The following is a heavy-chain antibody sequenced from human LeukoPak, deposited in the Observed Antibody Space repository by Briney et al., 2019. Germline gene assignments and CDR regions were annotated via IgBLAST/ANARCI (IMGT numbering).Heavy chain of an antibody. J-gene: IGHJ4*02. D-gene: IGHD6-19*01. CDR1: GGSISSYY. Sequence: PSETLSLTCTVSGGSISSYYWSWIRQPPGKGLEWIGYIYYSGSTNYNPSLKSRVTISVDTSKNQFSLKLSSVTAADTAVYYCARDGPSSGWPYYFDYWGQGTLVTVSS. V-gene: IGHV4-59*01. CDR2: IYYSGST. CDR3: ARDGPSSGWPYYFDY.